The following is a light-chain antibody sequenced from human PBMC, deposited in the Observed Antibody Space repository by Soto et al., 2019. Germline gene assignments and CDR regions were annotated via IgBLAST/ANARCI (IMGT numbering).Light chain of an antibody. J-gene: IGKJ1*01. CDR1: HAISGKY. Sequence: EIVLAQSPGTLSLSPGERATLSCRASHAISGKYLTWYQQKSGQVPRLLIYGASSRTTGIPDRFSGSGSGTDFTLTISRLEPEDVAVYYCHHSGNSHGTFGQGTKVDIE. V-gene: IGKV3-20*01. CDR2: GAS. CDR3: HHSGNSHGT.